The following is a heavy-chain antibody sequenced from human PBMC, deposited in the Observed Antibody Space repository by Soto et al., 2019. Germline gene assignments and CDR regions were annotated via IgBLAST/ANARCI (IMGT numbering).Heavy chain of an antibody. J-gene: IGHJ5*02. Sequence: ASVKVSCKASGYTFTSYYMHWVRQAPGQGLEWMGIINPSGGSTSYAQKFQGRVTMTRDTSTSTVYMELSSLRSEDTAVYYCARDHPMTTVTPMEFDPWGQGTLVTVSS. D-gene: IGHD4-17*01. CDR3: ARDHPMTTVTPMEFDP. V-gene: IGHV1-46*03. CDR1: GYTFTSYY. CDR2: INPSGGST.